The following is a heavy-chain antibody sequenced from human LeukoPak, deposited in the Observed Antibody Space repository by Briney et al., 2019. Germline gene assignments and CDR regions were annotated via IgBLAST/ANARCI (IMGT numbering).Heavy chain of an antibody. J-gene: IGHJ4*02. CDR2: IGNSGSTM. V-gene: IGHV3-11*01. Sequence: GGSLRLSCAASGFTFSDYYMSWIRQAPGKGLEWVSYIGNSGSTMFYADSVKGRFTVSRDNAKNSLYLQMNSLRAEDTAVYYCARERSGPSGSSTYFSDYWGQGTLVTVSS. CDR1: GFTFSDYY. CDR3: ARERSGPSGSSTYFSDY. D-gene: IGHD3-10*01.